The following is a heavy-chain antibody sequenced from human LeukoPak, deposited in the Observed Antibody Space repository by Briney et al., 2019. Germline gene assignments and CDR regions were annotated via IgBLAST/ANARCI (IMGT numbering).Heavy chain of an antibody. CDR2: INSSSSYI. CDR3: VRVGTQEYDFWSGHNWFDP. V-gene: IGHV3-21*01. Sequence: GGSLRLSCAASGFTFSSYSMNWVRQAPGKGLEWVSSINSSSSYIYYVDSVKGRFTISRDNAKNSLYLQMNSLRAEDKAVYYCVRVGTQEYDFWSGHNWFDPWGQGTLVTVSS. D-gene: IGHD3-3*01. J-gene: IGHJ5*02. CDR1: GFTFSSYS.